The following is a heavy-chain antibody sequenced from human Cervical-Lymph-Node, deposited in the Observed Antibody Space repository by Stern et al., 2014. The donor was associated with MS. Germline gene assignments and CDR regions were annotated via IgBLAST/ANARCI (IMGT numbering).Heavy chain of an antibody. CDR3: ARAAYSTSSYNY. Sequence: VQLVESGAEVKKPGSSVKVSCKASGGTFNTNVISWVRQAPGQGLEWMGGIIPIFGTALYAQKFQGRVTITANASKRAVSMAMSSWRSEDTSFYYCARAAYSTSSYNYWGQGTLVIVSS. J-gene: IGHJ4*02. CDR2: IIPIFGTA. CDR1: GGTFNTNV. V-gene: IGHV1-69*01. D-gene: IGHD6-6*01.